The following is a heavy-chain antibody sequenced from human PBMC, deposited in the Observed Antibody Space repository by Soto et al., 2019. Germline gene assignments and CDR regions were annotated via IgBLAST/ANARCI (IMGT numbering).Heavy chain of an antibody. D-gene: IGHD6-6*01. CDR2: ISTRSTYI. CDR1: GFTFSTYN. Sequence: GGSLRLSCAASGFTFSTYNMNWVRQAPGKGLEWVSSISTRSTYIYYADSVKGRFTISRGNAKNSLYLQMNSLRAEDTAVYYCAGALSDSISSHYYYGMDVWGQGPTVTLSS. CDR3: AGALSDSISSHYYYGMDV. J-gene: IGHJ6*02. V-gene: IGHV3-21*01.